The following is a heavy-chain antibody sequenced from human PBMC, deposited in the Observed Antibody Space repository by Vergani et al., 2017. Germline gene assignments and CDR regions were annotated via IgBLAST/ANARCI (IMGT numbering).Heavy chain of an antibody. CDR2: INPSGGST. Sequence: QVQLVQSGAEVKKPGASVKVSCKASGYTFTSYDINWVRQATGQGLEWMGIINPSGGSTSYAQKFQGRVTMTRDTSTSTVYMELSSLRSEDTAVYYCARTYYYGSGSYYAFDIWGQGTMVTVSS. V-gene: IGHV1-46*01. CDR1: GYTFTSYD. CDR3: ARTYYYGSGSYYAFDI. J-gene: IGHJ3*02. D-gene: IGHD3-10*01.